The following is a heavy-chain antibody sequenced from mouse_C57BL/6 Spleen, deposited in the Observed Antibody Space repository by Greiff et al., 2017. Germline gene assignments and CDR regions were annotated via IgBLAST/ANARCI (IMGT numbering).Heavy chain of an antibody. CDR2: ISSGSSTI. CDR3: ARGFHYDYDFFDY. D-gene: IGHD2-4*01. CDR1: GFTFSDYG. Sequence: DVQLQESGGGLVKPGGSLKLSCAASGFTFSDYGMHWVRQAPEKGLEWVAYISSGSSTIYYADTVKGRFTISRDNAKNTLFLQMTSLRSEDTAMYYCARGFHYDYDFFDYWGQGTTLTVSS. V-gene: IGHV5-17*01. J-gene: IGHJ2*01.